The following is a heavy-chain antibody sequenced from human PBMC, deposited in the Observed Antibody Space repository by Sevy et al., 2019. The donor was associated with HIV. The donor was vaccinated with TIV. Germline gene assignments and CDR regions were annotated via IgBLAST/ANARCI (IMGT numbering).Heavy chain of an antibody. CDR3: ARDYYDNRHRGFDP. Sequence: SETLSLTCTVSGDSISNYFWSWIRQPPGKELEWIGYIYYSGSTNYNPSLKSRVTISVDTSKNQFSLRLNSVTAADTAVYYCARDYYDNRHRGFDPWGQGTLVTVSS. CDR1: GDSISNYF. CDR2: IYYSGST. V-gene: IGHV4-59*01. D-gene: IGHD3-22*01. J-gene: IGHJ5*02.